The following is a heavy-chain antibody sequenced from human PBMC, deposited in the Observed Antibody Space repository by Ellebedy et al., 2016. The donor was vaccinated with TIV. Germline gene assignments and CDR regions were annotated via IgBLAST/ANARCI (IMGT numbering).Heavy chain of an antibody. CDR1: GFMFNTYN. D-gene: IGHD6-19*01. Sequence: GESLKISCAASGFMFNTYNMDWVRQAPGKGLEWVSYINRGSSVIYYADSVKGRFTISRDNSMTTLYLEMNSLRAEDTAVYYCARDLDKSSGWYGGAAYWGQGTLVTVSS. CDR3: ARDLDKSSGWYGGAAY. J-gene: IGHJ4*02. V-gene: IGHV3-48*01. CDR2: INRGSSVI.